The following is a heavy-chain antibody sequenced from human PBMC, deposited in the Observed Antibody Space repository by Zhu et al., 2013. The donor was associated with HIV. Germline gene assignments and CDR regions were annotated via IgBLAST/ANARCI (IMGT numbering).Heavy chain of an antibody. V-gene: IGHV1-2*02. J-gene: IGHJ4*02. Sequence: LQSGTEVRKPGASVKVSCQASGYTFAAYYVHWVRQAPGQGLEWMGWINTNTGETKYAQNFRGRVTMTRDMSINTAYMEFSRLRFDDTAVYYCARAGFENKRPGGYWAQGTLVTVSS. CDR3: ARAGFENKRPGGY. CDR2: INTNTGET. CDR1: GYTFAAYY.